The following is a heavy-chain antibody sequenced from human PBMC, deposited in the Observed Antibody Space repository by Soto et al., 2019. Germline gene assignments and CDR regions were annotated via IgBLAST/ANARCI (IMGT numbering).Heavy chain of an antibody. D-gene: IGHD3-22*01. CDR1: GGSFSGYY. Sequence: QVQLQQWGAGLLKPSETLSLTCAVYGGSFSGYYWSWIRQPPGKGLEWIGEINHSGSTNYNPSLKSRVTISVDTSKNQFALKLSSVTAAETAVYYCARGRPNTSNGYYYWCQGTLVTVSS. V-gene: IGHV4-34*01. J-gene: IGHJ4*02. CDR2: INHSGST. CDR3: ARGRPNTSNGYYY.